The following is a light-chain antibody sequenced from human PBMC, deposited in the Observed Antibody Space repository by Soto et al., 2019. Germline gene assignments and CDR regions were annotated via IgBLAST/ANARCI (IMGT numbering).Light chain of an antibody. CDR1: RSVSSY. Sequence: EIVLTQSPGTLSLSPGEGATLSCRASRSVSSYLAWYQQKSGQAPRLLIYGASSRATGIPDRFSGSGSGTEFTLTISSLQSEDFAVYYCQQYNNWPWTFGQGTKVDIK. CDR2: GAS. CDR3: QQYNNWPWT. V-gene: IGKV3D-15*01. J-gene: IGKJ1*01.